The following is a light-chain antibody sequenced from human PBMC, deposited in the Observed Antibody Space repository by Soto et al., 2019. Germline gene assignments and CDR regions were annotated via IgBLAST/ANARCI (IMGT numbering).Light chain of an antibody. CDR2: EVS. CDR3: CSYAGSSTFPYV. V-gene: IGLV2-23*02. Sequence: QSALTQPASVSGSPGQSITISCTGTSSDVGSYNLVSWYQQHPGKAPKLMIYEVSKRPSGVSNRFSGSKSGNTASLTISGLRAEDEADYYCCSYAGSSTFPYVFGTGTRSPS. CDR1: SSDVGSYNL. J-gene: IGLJ1*01.